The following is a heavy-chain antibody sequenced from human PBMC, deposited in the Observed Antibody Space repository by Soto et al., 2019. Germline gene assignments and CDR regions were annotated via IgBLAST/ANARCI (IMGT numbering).Heavy chain of an antibody. V-gene: IGHV3-21*06. CDR2: ISSTTNYI. CDR1: GFTFTRYS. J-gene: IGHJ4*02. Sequence: EVQLVESGGGLVKPGGSLRLSCAASGFTFTRYSMNWVRQAPGTGLEWVSSISSTTNYIYYRDSMKGRVTISRDNAKNSLALEMNSLRAEATAVYYCARESEDLTSTFDYWGQGTLVTFAS. CDR3: ARESEDLTSTFDY.